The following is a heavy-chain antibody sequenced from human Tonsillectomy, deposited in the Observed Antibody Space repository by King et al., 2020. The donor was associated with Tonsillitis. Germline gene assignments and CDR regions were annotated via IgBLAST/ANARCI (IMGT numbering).Heavy chain of an antibody. J-gene: IGHJ3*01. CDR2: VSGSGGST. V-gene: IGHV3-23*04. CDR1: GFTFSSYA. CDR3: ANLYYDFWRGYTDDAFDF. Sequence: EVQLVESGGGLVQPGGSLRLSCAASGFTFSSYAMNWVRQAPGKGLEWVSGVSGSGGSTYYTDSVKGRFTISRDNSKNTLYLQMNSLRAEDTAGYYCANLYYDFWRGYTDDAFDFWGQGTMVTVSA. D-gene: IGHD3-3*01.